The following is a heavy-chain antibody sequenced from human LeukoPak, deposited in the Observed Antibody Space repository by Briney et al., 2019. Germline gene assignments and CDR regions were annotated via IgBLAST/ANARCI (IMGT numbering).Heavy chain of an antibody. Sequence: GESLQIPSKTSGYIIINYWIGWVRQMPGKGLEWMGIIYPGDSDSRYSPSFQGQVTISADKSISTTYLQWSSLKTSDSAMYYCARRLAGTGSGSFVYWGQGPLVTVSS. J-gene: IGHJ4*02. CDR3: ARRLAGTGSGSFVY. D-gene: IGHD3-10*01. CDR1: GYIIINYW. V-gene: IGHV5-51*01. CDR2: IYPGDSDS.